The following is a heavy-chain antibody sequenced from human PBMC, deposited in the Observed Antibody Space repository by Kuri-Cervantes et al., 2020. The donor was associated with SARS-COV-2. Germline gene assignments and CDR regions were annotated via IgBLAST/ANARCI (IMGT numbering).Heavy chain of an antibody. CDR2: INHSGST. CDR3: ARTNRGRYYYYYGMDV. Sequence: SETLSLTCTLSGGSISGYYWSWIRQPPGKGLEWIGEINHSGSTNYNPSLRSRVTISVDTSKNQFSLKLSSVTAADTAVYYCARTNRGRYYYYYGMDVWGQGTTVTVSS. J-gene: IGHJ6*02. V-gene: IGHV4-34*01. D-gene: IGHD3-10*01. CDR1: GGSISGYY.